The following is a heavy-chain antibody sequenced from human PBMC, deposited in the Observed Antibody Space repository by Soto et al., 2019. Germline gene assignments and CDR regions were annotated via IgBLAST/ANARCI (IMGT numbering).Heavy chain of an antibody. J-gene: IGHJ6*02. CDR3: ARGQGYCSGGICYYYYYGMDV. CDR2: IIPTSGTA. V-gene: IGHV1-69*13. Sequence: SVKVSCKASGGTFSSDAFSWVRQAPGQGLEWMRGIIPTSGTANYAQKFQGRATITADESTSTAYMELSSLTSEDTAVYFCARGQGYCSGGICYYYYYGMDVWGQGPRSPSP. D-gene: IGHD2-15*01. CDR1: GGTFSSDA.